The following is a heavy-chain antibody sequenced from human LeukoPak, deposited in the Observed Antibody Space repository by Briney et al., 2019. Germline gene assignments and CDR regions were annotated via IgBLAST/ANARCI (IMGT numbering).Heavy chain of an antibody. J-gene: IGHJ4*02. CDR3: AKDKGGSYPILDY. CDR2: IWYDGSNK. D-gene: IGHD1-26*01. V-gene: IGHV3-33*06. Sequence: PGGSLRLSCAASGFTFSSYAMSWVRQAPGKGLEWVAVIWYDGSNKYYADSVKGRFTISRDNSKNTLYLQMNSLRAEDTAVYYCAKDKGGSYPILDYWGQGTLVTVSS. CDR1: GFTFSSYA.